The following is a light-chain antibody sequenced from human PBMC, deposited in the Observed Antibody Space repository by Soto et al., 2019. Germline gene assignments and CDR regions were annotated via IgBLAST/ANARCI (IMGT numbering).Light chain of an antibody. Sequence: DIQMTQSPSSVSASVGDRVTINCRASQDISSWLAWYQQKPGKAPKLLIYAASNLQSGVPSRFSGSGSWTDFTLTISSLQPEDCATYFCQQGYSFAFTFGPGTKV. J-gene: IGKJ3*01. V-gene: IGKV1-12*01. CDR3: QQGYSFAFT. CDR2: AAS. CDR1: QDISSW.